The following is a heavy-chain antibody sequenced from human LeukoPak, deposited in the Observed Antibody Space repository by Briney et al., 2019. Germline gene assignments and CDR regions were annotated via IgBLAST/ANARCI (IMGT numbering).Heavy chain of an antibody. J-gene: IGHJ4*02. CDR2: IYPGDSDT. V-gene: IGHV5-51*01. CDR1: AYRFTTNC. Sequence: GESLKISCKVSAYRFTTNCIAWVRQMPGKGLGWMGIIYPGDSDTRYSPSFQGQVTISADKSISTAYLQWSSLRASDTAIYFCAYGKYYFDYWGQGTLVTVSS. CDR3: AYGKYYFDY. D-gene: IGHD3-16*01.